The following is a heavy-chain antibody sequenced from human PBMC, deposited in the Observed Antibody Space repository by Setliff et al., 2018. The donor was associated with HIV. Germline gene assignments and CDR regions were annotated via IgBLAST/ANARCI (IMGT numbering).Heavy chain of an antibody. CDR3: ASSGYSGYDSPGPLDY. J-gene: IGHJ4*02. D-gene: IGHD5-12*01. CDR2: IYYSGST. CDR1: GVAISGSTYY. Sequence: SETLSLTCAATGVAISGSTYYWAWIRQSPGRGLQWIGSIYYSGSTYYNPSLKSRVTISVDTSKNQFSLKLSSVTAADTAVYYCASSGYSGYDSPGPLDYWGQGTLVTVSS. V-gene: IGHV4-39*01.